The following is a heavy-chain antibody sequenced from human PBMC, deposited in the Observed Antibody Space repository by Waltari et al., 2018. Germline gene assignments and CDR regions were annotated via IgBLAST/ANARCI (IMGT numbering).Heavy chain of an antibody. CDR3: ASMATTSDFDY. D-gene: IGHD4-17*01. CDR2: MYGAGTT. J-gene: IGHJ4*02. V-gene: IGHV3-66*01. CDR1: GFTVRSNY. Sequence: EVLLVESGGGLVQPGGSLRLSCAASGFTVRSNYMSWVRQAPGKGLEWVAVMYGAGTTYSADSVKGRFTITRDNSKNTVYLQMNGLRAEDTAVYFCASMATTSDFDYWGQGTLVTVSS.